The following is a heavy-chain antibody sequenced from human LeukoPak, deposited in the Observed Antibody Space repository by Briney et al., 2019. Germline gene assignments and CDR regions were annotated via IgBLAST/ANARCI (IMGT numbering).Heavy chain of an antibody. Sequence: GGSLRLSCAASGFTFSSYSMNWVRQAPGKGLEWVSAISGSGGSTYYADSVKGRFTISRHNSKNTLYLQMNSLRAEDTAVYYCAKKGLTVTTYYFDYWGQGTLVTVSS. D-gene: IGHD4-17*01. CDR2: ISGSGGST. CDR3: AKKGLTVTTYYFDY. J-gene: IGHJ4*02. V-gene: IGHV3-23*01. CDR1: GFTFSSYS.